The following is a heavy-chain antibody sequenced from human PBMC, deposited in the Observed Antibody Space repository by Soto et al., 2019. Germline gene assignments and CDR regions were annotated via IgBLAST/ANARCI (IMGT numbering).Heavy chain of an antibody. V-gene: IGHV4-31*03. J-gene: IGHJ3*01. CDR1: AGSISTFNYY. D-gene: IGHD2-8*01. CDR2: ISYSGST. Sequence: QVQLQESGPGLVRPSQTLSLTCTVSAGSISTFNYYWSRIRQHPEKGLEWIGYISYSGSTFYHSSLKSRVTISLDTSKKQFSLTLTSVTAADTAVYYCARSAQWDGFDPWGQGTMVTVSS. CDR3: ARSAQWDGFDP.